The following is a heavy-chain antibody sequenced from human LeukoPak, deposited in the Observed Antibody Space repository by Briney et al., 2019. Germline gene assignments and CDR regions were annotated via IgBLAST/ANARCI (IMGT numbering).Heavy chain of an antibody. Sequence: KLWGSLRLSCAASGFTFSDYYMSWIRQAPGKGLEWVSYISSSGSTIYYADSVKGRFTISRDNAKNSLYLQMNSLRAEDTAVYYCARFPRFGESYYFDYWGQGTLVTVSS. V-gene: IGHV3-11*04. D-gene: IGHD3-10*01. CDR3: ARFPRFGESYYFDY. CDR2: ISSSGSTI. CDR1: GFTFSDYY. J-gene: IGHJ4*02.